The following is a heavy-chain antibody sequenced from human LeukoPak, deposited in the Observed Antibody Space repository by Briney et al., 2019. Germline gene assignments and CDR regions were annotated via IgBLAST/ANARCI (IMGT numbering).Heavy chain of an antibody. Sequence: ASVKVSCKASGYTFTGYYMHWVRQAPGQGLEWMGWIIPIFGTANYAQKFQGRVTITADESTSTAYMELSSLRSEDTAVYYCAGGVVVAAGAVTTDYYYGMDVWGKGTTVTVSS. CDR3: AGGVVVAAGAVTTDYYYGMDV. CDR1: GYTFTGYY. J-gene: IGHJ6*04. D-gene: IGHD2-15*01. CDR2: IIPIFGTA. V-gene: IGHV1-69*13.